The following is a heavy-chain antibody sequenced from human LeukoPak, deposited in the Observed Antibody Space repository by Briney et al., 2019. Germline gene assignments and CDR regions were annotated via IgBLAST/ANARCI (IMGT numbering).Heavy chain of an antibody. CDR2: ISTGGTTI. CDR1: GFTFSIYE. CDR3: ARSGGNFDY. V-gene: IGHV3-48*03. D-gene: IGHD3-16*01. Sequence: GGCLRLSCAASGFTFSIYEMKWGPQATGKGPEWVSYISTGGTTIHYAVSVKGRFTISRDNAKSSLYLQMNSLRAEDTAVYDGARSGGNFDYWGQGTLVTVSS. J-gene: IGHJ4*02.